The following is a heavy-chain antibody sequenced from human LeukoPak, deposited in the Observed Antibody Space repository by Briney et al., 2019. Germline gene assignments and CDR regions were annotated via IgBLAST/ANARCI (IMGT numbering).Heavy chain of an antibody. CDR1: GYSISSGYF. J-gene: IGHJ4*02. CDR2: IYYSGST. CDR3: ATRGIAGQQLVHDY. Sequence: SETLSLTCSVSGYSISSGYFWGWIRQPPRKGLEWIGSIYYSGSTYYNPSLKSRVTISVDTSKNQFSLKLSSVTAADTAVYYCATRGIAGQQLVHDYWGQGTLVTVSS. D-gene: IGHD6-13*01. V-gene: IGHV4-38-2*01.